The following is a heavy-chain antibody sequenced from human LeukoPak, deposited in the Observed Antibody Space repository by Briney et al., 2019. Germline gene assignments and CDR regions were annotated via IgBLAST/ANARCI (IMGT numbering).Heavy chain of an antibody. CDR2: ISGSGGST. Sequence: GGSLRLSCAASGFTFGSYAMSWVRQAPGKGLEWVSAISGSGGSTYYADSVKGRFTISRDNSKNTLYLQMNSLRAEDTAVYYCAKDQVVTAYCSGGSCPNDAFDIWGQGTMVTVSS. CDR3: AKDQVVTAYCSGGSCPNDAFDI. CDR1: GFTFGSYA. J-gene: IGHJ3*02. D-gene: IGHD2-15*01. V-gene: IGHV3-23*01.